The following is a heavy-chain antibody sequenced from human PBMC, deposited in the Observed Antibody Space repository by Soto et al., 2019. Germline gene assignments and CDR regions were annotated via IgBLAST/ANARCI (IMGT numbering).Heavy chain of an antibody. V-gene: IGHV3-21*01. D-gene: IGHD3-9*01. CDR1: GFTFSSYS. CDR3: AREVAHGYYDILTGYLDY. Sequence: GGSLRLSCAASGFTFSSYSMNWVRQAPGKGLEWVSSISSSGGSTYYADSVKGRFTISRDNSKNTLYLQMNSLRAEDTAVYYCAREVAHGYYDILTGYLDYWGQGTLVTVSS. J-gene: IGHJ4*02. CDR2: ISSSGGST.